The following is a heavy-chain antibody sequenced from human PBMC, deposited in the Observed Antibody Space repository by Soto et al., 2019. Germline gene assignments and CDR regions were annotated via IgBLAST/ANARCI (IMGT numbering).Heavy chain of an antibody. J-gene: IGHJ4*02. CDR3: AEESTVGRGKGKPLWY. D-gene: IGHD1-26*01. V-gene: IGHV1-46*04. Sequence: ASVKVSCKAPGYAFSNYHVHWVRQAPGQGLDWTGIIYPSGAITIYAQKLQGRVTMTRDMSTSTVYMELTSLRFKDTALYYCAEESTVGRGKGKPLWYWGQGTLVTVSS. CDR2: IYPSGAIT. CDR1: GYAFSNYH.